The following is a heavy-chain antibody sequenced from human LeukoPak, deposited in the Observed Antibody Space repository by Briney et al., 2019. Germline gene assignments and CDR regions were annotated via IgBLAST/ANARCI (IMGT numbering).Heavy chain of an antibody. CDR2: IIPIFGTA. CDR1: GGTFSRDA. CDR3: ARDAYYYGSGSFNWFDP. D-gene: IGHD3-10*01. V-gene: IGHV1-69*01. J-gene: IGHJ5*02. Sequence: GASVRVSCTASGGTFSRDAISGGRQAPGQGLERMGAIIPIFGTANYAQKSQGGVTITAGESTSTAYMELSSLRSEDTAVYYCARDAYYYGSGSFNWFDPWGQGTLVTVSS.